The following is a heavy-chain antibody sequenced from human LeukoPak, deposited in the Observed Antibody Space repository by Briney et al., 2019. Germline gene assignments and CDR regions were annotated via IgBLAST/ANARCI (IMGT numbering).Heavy chain of an antibody. Sequence: SETLSLTCTVSGGSISSSSYYRGWIRQPPGKGLEWIGSIYYSGSTYYNPSLKSRVTISVDTSKNQFSLKLSSVTAADTAVYYCARQLGYYDFWSGYYTGNYFDYWGQGTLVTVSS. CDR3: ARQLGYYDFWSGYYTGNYFDY. CDR2: IYYSGST. J-gene: IGHJ4*02. CDR1: GGSISSSSYY. V-gene: IGHV4-39*01. D-gene: IGHD3-3*01.